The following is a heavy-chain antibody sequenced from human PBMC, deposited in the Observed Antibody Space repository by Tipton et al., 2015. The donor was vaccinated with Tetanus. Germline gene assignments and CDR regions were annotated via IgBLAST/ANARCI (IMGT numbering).Heavy chain of an antibody. Sequence: TLSLTCTISGGSISRYYWAWIRQTPGKGLEWIGYIDYNGSTKYNPSLRSRVTLSLDTSKNQFSLKLTSVTAADTAVYYCASRGYSGRRQIEDYWGQGTLVTVSS. V-gene: IGHV4-59*07. D-gene: IGHD5-12*01. CDR2: IDYNGST. CDR3: ASRGYSGRRQIEDY. CDR1: GGSISRYY. J-gene: IGHJ4*02.